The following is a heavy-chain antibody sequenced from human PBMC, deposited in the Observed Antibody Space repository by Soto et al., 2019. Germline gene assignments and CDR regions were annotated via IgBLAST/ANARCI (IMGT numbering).Heavy chain of an antibody. D-gene: IGHD5-12*01. Sequence: QVQLVQSGAEVKKPGSSVKVSCKASGGTFKNYAISWVRQAPGQGLDWMGGFIGIFGRPNYSQEFQGRVTSSVDESTSTVYMQRSSLRSEYTAMYYCANSYVGDTTIKGGFYYYGMDVWGHGTTVIVSS. J-gene: IGHJ6*02. CDR3: ANSYVGDTTIKGGFYYYGMDV. V-gene: IGHV1-69*01. CDR1: GGTFKNYA. CDR2: FIGIFGRP.